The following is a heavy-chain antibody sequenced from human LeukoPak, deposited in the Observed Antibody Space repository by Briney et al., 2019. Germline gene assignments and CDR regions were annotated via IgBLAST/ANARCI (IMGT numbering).Heavy chain of an antibody. V-gene: IGHV1-69*05. J-gene: IGHJ4*02. Sequence: GASVKVSCKASGGTFSSYAISWVRQAPGQGLEWMGGIIPIFGTANYAQKFQGRATITTDESTSTAYMELSSLRSEDTAVYYCAISNQGVVIIRGRGLEFDYWGQGTLVTVSS. CDR3: AISNQGVVIIRGRGLEFDY. D-gene: IGHD3-3*01. CDR1: GGTFSSYA. CDR2: IIPIFGTA.